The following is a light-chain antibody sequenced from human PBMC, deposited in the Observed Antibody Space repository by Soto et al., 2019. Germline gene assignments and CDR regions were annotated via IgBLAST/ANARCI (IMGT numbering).Light chain of an antibody. CDR2: AAS. CDR3: QKYYSVPFT. Sequence: DIQMTQSPSSLSASAGDKVTITCRASQGIRNNLAWYQQKPGKVPTLLIYAASTLQSGVPSLFSGRGSGTDFTLTISSLQPEDVATYYCQKYYSVPFTFGPGNKVEIK. J-gene: IGKJ3*01. CDR1: QGIRNN. V-gene: IGKV1-27*01.